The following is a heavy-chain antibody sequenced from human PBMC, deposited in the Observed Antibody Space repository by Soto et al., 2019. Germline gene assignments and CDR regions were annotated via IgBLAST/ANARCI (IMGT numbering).Heavy chain of an antibody. CDR3: ARSAPAGQLVFWGLYYYGMDV. CDR1: GGTFSSYA. Sequence: SVKVSCKASGGTFSSYAISWVRQAPGQGLEWMGGVIPIFGTANYAQKFQGRVTITADESTSTAYMELSSLRSEDTAVYYCARSAPAGQLVFWGLYYYGMDVWGQGTTVTVSS. V-gene: IGHV1-69*13. J-gene: IGHJ6*02. D-gene: IGHD6-6*01. CDR2: VIPIFGTA.